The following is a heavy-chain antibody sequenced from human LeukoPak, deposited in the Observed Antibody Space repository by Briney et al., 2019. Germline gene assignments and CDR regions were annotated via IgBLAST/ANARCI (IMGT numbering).Heavy chain of an antibody. V-gene: IGHV4-4*07. D-gene: IGHD3-16*01. CDR2: IYTSGST. Sequence: SETLSLTCTVSGGSMSSYFWSWIRQPAGKGLEWIGRIYTSGSTNYNPSLQSRVTMSVDTSNNQFSLKINSVTAADTAVYYCARKRKGAYDCDFWGQGTLVTVSS. CDR3: ARKRKGAYDCDF. CDR1: GGSMSSYF. J-gene: IGHJ4*02.